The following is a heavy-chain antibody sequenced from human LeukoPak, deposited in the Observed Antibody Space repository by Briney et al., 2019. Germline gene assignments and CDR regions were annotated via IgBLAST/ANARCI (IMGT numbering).Heavy chain of an antibody. D-gene: IGHD2-2*01. J-gene: IGHJ6*03. CDR2: MNPNSGNT. V-gene: IGHV1-8*03. Sequence: GASVKVSCKASGYTFTSYDINWVRQATGQGLEWMGWMNPNSGNTGYAQKFQGRVTITRNTSISTAYMELSSLRSEDTAVYYCARGATGYQLHWTNYYYYYMDVWGKGTTVTVSS. CDR3: ARGATGYQLHWTNYYYYYMDV. CDR1: GYTFTSYD.